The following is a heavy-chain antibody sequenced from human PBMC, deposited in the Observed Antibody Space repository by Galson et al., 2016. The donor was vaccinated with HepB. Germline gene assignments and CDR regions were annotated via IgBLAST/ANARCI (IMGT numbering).Heavy chain of an antibody. CDR2: IRQDGSEK. J-gene: IGHJ4*02. CDR1: GFTFSNYW. CDR3: ARLDYGTIIH. Sequence: SLRLSCAASGFTFSNYWMAWIRQAPGKGLEWVVNIRQDGSEKYSVDSVKGRFTISRDNAKNSLYLQMNSLRAEDTAVYFCARLDYGTIIHWGQGTLVTVSS. V-gene: IGHV3-7*01. D-gene: IGHD4-17*01.